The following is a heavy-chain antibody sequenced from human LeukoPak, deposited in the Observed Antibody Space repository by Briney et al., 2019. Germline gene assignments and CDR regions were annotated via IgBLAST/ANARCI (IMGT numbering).Heavy chain of an antibody. Sequence: SVKLSFKASAYTFTSNGIKWMRQATGQGLEWMGWMNPNSGNTGYEQKFQGRVTMTRNTSISTAYMELSSLRSEDTAVYYCARGWVYGDWGQGTLVTVSS. J-gene: IGHJ4*02. CDR1: AYTFTSNG. V-gene: IGHV1-8*01. D-gene: IGHD5/OR15-5a*01. CDR3: ARGWVYGD. CDR2: MNPNSGNT.